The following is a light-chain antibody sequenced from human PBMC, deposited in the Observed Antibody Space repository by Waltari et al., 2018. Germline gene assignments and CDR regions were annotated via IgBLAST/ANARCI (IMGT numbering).Light chain of an antibody. CDR1: SSDVGRYNY. Sequence: QSALTQPASVSGSPGQSITISCTGTSSDVGRYNYVSWYRQLPGKAPKLMIYEVEKRPSVVSDRFSGSKSGNTASLPISWLQAEDEADYYCCSYAVSRCVFGTGTKVTVL. CDR3: CSYAVSRCV. CDR2: EVE. J-gene: IGLJ1*01. V-gene: IGLV2-23*02.